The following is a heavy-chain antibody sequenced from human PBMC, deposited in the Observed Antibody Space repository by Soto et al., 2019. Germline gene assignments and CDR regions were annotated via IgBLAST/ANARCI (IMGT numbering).Heavy chain of an antibody. Sequence: QVQLVQSGAEVKKPGASVKVSCKASGYTFSSYAFSWVRQAPGQGLEWMGWISAYNGNTNNAKKFQGRVTMTTDTSTSTAYMELRSLRSDDTAVYYSARDVTPPDYWGQGTLVTVSS. V-gene: IGHV1-18*01. CDR1: GYTFSSYA. CDR3: ARDVTPPDY. J-gene: IGHJ4*02. CDR2: ISAYNGNT.